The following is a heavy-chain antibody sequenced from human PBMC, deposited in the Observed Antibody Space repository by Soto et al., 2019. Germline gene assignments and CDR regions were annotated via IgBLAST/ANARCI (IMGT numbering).Heavy chain of an antibody. CDR3: ARDRAHVDTAMALTVYYYYYGMDV. D-gene: IGHD5-18*01. CDR1: GGTFSSYA. J-gene: IGHJ6*02. CDR2: IIPIFGTA. V-gene: IGHV1-69*01. Sequence: QVQLVQSGAEVKKPGSSVKVSCKASGGTFSSYAISWVRQAPGQGLEWMGGIIPIFGTANYAQKFQGRVTITADESTSKAYMELSSLRSEDTAVYYCARDRAHVDTAMALTVYYYYYGMDVWGQGTTVTVSS.